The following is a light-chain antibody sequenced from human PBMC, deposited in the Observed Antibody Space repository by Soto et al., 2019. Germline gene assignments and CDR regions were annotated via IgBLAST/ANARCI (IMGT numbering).Light chain of an antibody. J-gene: IGKJ3*01. V-gene: IGKV3-20*01. CDR1: QSVSSSY. CDR3: QQYGSSRGT. Sequence: ENVLTQSPGTLSLSPGERATLSCKASQSVSSSYLAWYQQKPGQAPRLRIYGASSRATGIPDRFSGSGSGTDFALTISRLEPEDFAVYYCQQYGSSRGTFGPGTKVDIK. CDR2: GAS.